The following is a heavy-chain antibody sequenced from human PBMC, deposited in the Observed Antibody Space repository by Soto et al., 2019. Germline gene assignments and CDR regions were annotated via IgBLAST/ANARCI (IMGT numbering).Heavy chain of an antibody. J-gene: IGHJ6*02. V-gene: IGHV3-48*03. D-gene: IGHD5-18*01. Sequence: PGGSLRLSCAASGFTFSSYEMNWVRQAPGKGLEWVSYISSSGSTIYYADSVKGRFTISRDNAKNSLYLQMNSLRAEDTAVYYCARDRFRIQRWLTYFYGMDVGDQGTSVTVSS. CDR1: GFTFSSYE. CDR2: ISSSGSTI. CDR3: ARDRFRIQRWLTYFYGMDV.